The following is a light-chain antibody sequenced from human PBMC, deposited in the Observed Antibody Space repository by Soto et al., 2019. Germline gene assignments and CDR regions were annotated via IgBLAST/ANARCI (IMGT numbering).Light chain of an antibody. CDR2: GAT. CDR1: QSVSSSY. CDR3: QQYDTSPPLT. Sequence: VLTKSAGTLSLSPEERATLSCRASQSVSSSYLAWYQQKPGQAPRLLIYGATSRATGTPDRFSGSGSGTDFTLTISRLEPEDFAVYYCQQYDTSPPLTFGGGTKVDIK. V-gene: IGKV3-20*01. J-gene: IGKJ4*01.